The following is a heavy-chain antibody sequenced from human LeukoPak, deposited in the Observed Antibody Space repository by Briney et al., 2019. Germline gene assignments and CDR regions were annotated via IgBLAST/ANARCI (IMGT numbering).Heavy chain of an antibody. Sequence: GGSLRLSCAASGFTFSSYAMSWVRQAPGKGLEWVSAISGSGGSTYYADSVKGRFTISRDNSKNTLYLQMNSLRAEDTAVYYCARDRTYYDSSGYRNNFDYWGQGTLVTVSS. CDR2: ISGSGGST. V-gene: IGHV3-23*01. CDR1: GFTFSSYA. D-gene: IGHD3-22*01. CDR3: ARDRTYYDSSGYRNNFDY. J-gene: IGHJ4*02.